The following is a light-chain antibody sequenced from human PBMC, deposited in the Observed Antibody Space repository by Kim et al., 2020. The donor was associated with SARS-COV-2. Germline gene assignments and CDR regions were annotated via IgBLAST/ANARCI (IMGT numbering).Light chain of an antibody. CDR3: SAWDISLSASV. CDR1: SNHVGYLG. J-gene: IGLJ3*02. Sequence: HPATLTCTGLSNHVGYLGPAWLLLPQGHPPHLQSYPNNHRPSRISERLSASRSGITASLTITGLPPEDEADYYCSAWDISLSASVFGAGTQLTVL. CDR2: PNN. V-gene: IGLV10-54*01.